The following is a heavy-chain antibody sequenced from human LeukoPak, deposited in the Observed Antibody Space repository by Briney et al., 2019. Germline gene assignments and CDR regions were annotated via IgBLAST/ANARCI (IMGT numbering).Heavy chain of an antibody. CDR3: ARSLAGRTYYYYMDA. V-gene: IGHV1-8*01. J-gene: IGHJ6*03. D-gene: IGHD6-6*01. CDR2: MSPTSGNT. Sequence: ASVKVSCKASGYSFTTFHINWVRQATGQGLEWMGWMSPTSGNTGYAEKLQGRVSMTRNTFIDTAYMELSSLKSEDTAVYYCARSLAGRTYYYYMDAWGSGTTVTVSS. CDR1: GYSFTTFH.